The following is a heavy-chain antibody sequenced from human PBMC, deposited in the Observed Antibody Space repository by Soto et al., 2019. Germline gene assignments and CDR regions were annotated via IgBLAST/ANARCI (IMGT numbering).Heavy chain of an antibody. CDR3: AHRPSYCSGGSCYSGFDY. J-gene: IGHJ4*02. D-gene: IGHD2-15*01. V-gene: IGHV2-5*02. Sequence: QITLKESGPTLVKPTQTLTLTCTFSGFSLSTSGVGVGWIRQPPGKALEWLALIYWDDDKRYSPSLKSRLTFTKDTSKNQVFLTITTLDPVDTATYYGAHRPSYCSGGSCYSGFDYWGQGTLVTVSS. CDR2: IYWDDDK. CDR1: GFSLSTSGVG.